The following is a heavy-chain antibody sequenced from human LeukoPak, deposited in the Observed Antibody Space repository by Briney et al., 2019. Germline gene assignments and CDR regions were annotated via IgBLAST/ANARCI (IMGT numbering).Heavy chain of an antibody. D-gene: IGHD6-13*01. Sequence: GESLKISCKASGYSFTTYWIGWVRQVPGKGLEWVGIIYPADSTAKYSPSFQGQVTISADKSISTAYLQWSSLKASDTAMYYCARRFSSWYLNSFDYWGQGTLVTVSS. V-gene: IGHV5-51*01. J-gene: IGHJ4*02. CDR3: ARRFSSWYLNSFDY. CDR1: GYSFTTYW. CDR2: IYPADSTA.